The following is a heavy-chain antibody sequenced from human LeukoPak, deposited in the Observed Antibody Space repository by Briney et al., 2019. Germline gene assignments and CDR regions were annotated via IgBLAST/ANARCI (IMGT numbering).Heavy chain of an antibody. Sequence: GGSLRLSRAASGFTFSSYAMSWVRQAAGKGLEWVSAISGSGGSTYYADSVKGRFTISRDNSKNTLYLQMNSLRAEDTAVYYCAKLVGQHYYYGMDVWGQGTTVTVSS. V-gene: IGHV3-23*01. J-gene: IGHJ6*02. D-gene: IGHD6-6*01. CDR1: GFTFSSYA. CDR2: ISGSGGST. CDR3: AKLVGQHYYYGMDV.